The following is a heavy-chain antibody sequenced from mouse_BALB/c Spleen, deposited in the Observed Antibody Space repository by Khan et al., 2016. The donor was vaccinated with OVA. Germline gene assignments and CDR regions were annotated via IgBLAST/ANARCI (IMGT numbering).Heavy chain of an antibody. CDR3: ARDLKYYFDY. CDR1: GFTFSSFG. V-gene: IGHV5-17*02. J-gene: IGHJ2*01. CDR2: ISSGSSTI. Sequence: EVELVESGGGLVQPGGSRKLSCAASGFTFSSFGMHWVRQAPEKGLEWVAYISSGSSTIYYADTVKGRFTISRDNPKNNLLLQMTSLRSEDTAMYYCARDLKYYFDYWGQGTTLTVSS.